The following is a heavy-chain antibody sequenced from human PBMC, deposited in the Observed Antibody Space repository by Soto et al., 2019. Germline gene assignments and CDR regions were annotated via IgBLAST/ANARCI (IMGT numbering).Heavy chain of an antibody. Sequence: PGGSLRLSCAASGFPFSVYIISWVRQAPGKGLEWVGRIKSKADGGTTDYAAPVKGRFTISRDDSINTLFLQMSSLKTEDTAVYYCTTRVTTAFKIDNWGQGTLVTVSS. CDR3: TTRVTTAFKIDN. J-gene: IGHJ4*02. V-gene: IGHV3-15*01. D-gene: IGHD2-21*02. CDR1: GFPFSVYI. CDR2: IKSKADGGTT.